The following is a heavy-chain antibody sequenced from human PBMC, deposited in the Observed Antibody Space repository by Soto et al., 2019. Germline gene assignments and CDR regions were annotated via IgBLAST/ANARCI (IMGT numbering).Heavy chain of an antibody. J-gene: IGHJ4*02. CDR3: ASSSTFDY. D-gene: IGHD6-19*01. Sequence: QVQLVESGGGVVQPGRSLRLSCAASGFTFSSYAMHWVRQAPGKGLEWVAVISYDGSNKYYADSVKGRFTISRDNSKNTLYLQMNSLRAEYTAVYYCASSSTFDYWGQGTLVTVSS. CDR2: ISYDGSNK. CDR1: GFTFSSYA. V-gene: IGHV3-30-3*01.